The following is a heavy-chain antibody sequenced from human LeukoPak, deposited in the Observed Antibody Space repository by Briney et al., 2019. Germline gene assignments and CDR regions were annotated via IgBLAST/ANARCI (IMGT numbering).Heavy chain of an antibody. J-gene: IGHJ4*02. CDR2: IYYSGST. CDR1: GDSVSRSDSY. Sequence: PSETLSLTCSVSGDSVSRSDSYWDWIREPPGKGLEWIGSIYYSGSTYYNPSLKSRVTISVDTSKNQFSLKLSSVTAADTAVYYCARYYYDSSGYLLFDYWGQGTLVTVSS. CDR3: ARYYYDSSGYLLFDY. D-gene: IGHD3-22*01. V-gene: IGHV4-39*01.